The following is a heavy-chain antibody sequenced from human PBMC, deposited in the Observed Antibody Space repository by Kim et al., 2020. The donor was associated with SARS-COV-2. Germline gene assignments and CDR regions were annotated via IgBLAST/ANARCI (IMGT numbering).Heavy chain of an antibody. CDR2: ISAYNGNT. J-gene: IGHJ4*02. CDR1: GYTFTSYG. Sequence: ASVKVSCKASGYTFTSYGISWVRQAPGQGLEWMGWISAYNGNTNYALKLQGRVTMTTDTSTSTAYMELRSLRSDDTAVYYCARDRELLWFGELLSDYWGQGTLVTVSS. V-gene: IGHV1-18*01. D-gene: IGHD3-10*01. CDR3: ARDRELLWFGELLSDY.